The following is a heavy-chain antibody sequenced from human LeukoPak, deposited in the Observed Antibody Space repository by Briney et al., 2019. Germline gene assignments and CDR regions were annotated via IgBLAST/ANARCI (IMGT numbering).Heavy chain of an antibody. J-gene: IGHJ3*01. CDR3: ARVGSHDAFDF. Sequence: GGSLRLSCAASGLTVSSNYMSWVRQAPEKGLEWVSVVYSGGGTYYADSVKGRFNISRDNSKNTLYLQMNSLRAEDTAVYYCARVGSHDAFDFWGQGTMVTVSS. V-gene: IGHV3-66*01. CDR2: VYSGGGT. CDR1: GLTVSSNY. D-gene: IGHD2-15*01.